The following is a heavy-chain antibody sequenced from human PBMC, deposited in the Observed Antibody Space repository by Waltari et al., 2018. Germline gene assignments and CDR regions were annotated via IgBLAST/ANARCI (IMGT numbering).Heavy chain of an antibody. V-gene: IGHV3-21*01. CDR1: GVAFSRDN. J-gene: IGHJ4*02. CDR2: ISSAGKNK. Sequence: EVELVESGGGLVKPGESLRLSCVVSGVAFSRDNMNWARQAPGRGLEWVSFISSAGKNKYYAASGKGRVTSSRDNAKNSVYLQMNSLGVDDTAVYYCARSWNDPDYFDYWGLGTLVAVSS. D-gene: IGHD1-1*01. CDR3: ARSWNDPDYFDY.